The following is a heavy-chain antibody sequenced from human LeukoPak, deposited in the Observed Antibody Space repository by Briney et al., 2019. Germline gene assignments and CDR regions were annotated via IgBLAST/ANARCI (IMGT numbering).Heavy chain of an antibody. V-gene: IGHV4-34*01. D-gene: IGHD3-10*01. CDR3: ATLSTMVRGPLDP. CDR2: INHSGST. CDR1: GGSFSGYY. Sequence: SETLSLTCAVYGGSFSGYYWSWIRQPPGKGLEWIGEINHSGSTNYNPSLKSRVTISVDTSKNQFSLKLSSVTAADTAVYYCATLSTMVRGPLDPWGQGTLVTVSS. J-gene: IGHJ5*02.